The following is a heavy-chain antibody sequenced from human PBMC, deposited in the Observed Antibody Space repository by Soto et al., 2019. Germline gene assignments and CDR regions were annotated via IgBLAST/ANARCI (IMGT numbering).Heavy chain of an antibody. CDR3: ARWSPVAYYGMDV. Sequence: EVQLVQSGAEAKKPGESLKISCKGSGYSFTSYWIGWVRQMPGKGLEWIGIIYPGYSDTRYSPSFQGKVTISADKSISTAYLPWSSLKASDTAMYYCARWSPVAYYGMDVWGQGTTVTVS. V-gene: IGHV5-51*01. CDR1: GYSFTSYW. CDR2: IYPGYSDT. J-gene: IGHJ6*02.